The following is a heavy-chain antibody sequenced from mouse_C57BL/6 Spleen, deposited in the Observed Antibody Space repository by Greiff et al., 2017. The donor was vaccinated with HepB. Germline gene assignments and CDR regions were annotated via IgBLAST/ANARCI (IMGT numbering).Heavy chain of an antibody. CDR3: TTYYYGRSY. Sequence: EVQLQQSGAELVRPGASVKLSCTASGFNIKDDYMHWVKQRPEQGLEWIGWIDPENGDTEYASKFQGKATITADTASNTAYLQLSSLTSEDTAVYYCTTYYYGRSYWGKGTTLTVSS. CDR2: IDPENGDT. D-gene: IGHD1-1*01. CDR1: GFNIKDDY. J-gene: IGHJ2*01. V-gene: IGHV14-4*01.